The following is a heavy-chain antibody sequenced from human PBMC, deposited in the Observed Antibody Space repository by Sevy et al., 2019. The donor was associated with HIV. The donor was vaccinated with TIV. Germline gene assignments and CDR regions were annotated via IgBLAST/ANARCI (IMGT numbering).Heavy chain of an antibody. J-gene: IGHJ4*02. CDR3: AKDRGGVWGSYRYLDY. V-gene: IGHV3-33*06. CDR1: GFTFSSYG. CDR2: IWYDGSNK. Sequence: GGSLRLSCAASGFTFSSYGMHWVRQAPGKGLEWVAIIWYDGSNKYYADSVKGRFTISRDNSKNTLYLQMNSLRAEDTAVYYCAKDRGGVWGSYRYLDYWGQGTLVTVSS. D-gene: IGHD3-16*02.